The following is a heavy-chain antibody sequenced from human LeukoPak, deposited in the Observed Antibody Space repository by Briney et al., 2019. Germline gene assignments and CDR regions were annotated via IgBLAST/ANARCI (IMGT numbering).Heavy chain of an antibody. D-gene: IGHD6-6*01. CDR3: AGKGIAARTLDY. CDR1: GFTFSDYY. Sequence: GGSLRLSCAASGFTFSDYYMSWIRQAPGKGLEWVSYISSSGSTIYYADSVKGRFTISRDNAKNSLYLQMNSLRAEDTAVDYCAGKGIAARTLDYWGQGTLVTVSS. CDR2: ISSSGSTI. J-gene: IGHJ4*02. V-gene: IGHV3-11*01.